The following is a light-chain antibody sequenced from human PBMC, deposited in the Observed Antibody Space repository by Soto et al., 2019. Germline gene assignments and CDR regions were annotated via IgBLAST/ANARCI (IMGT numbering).Light chain of an antibody. CDR3: QQYDALPFT. J-gene: IGKJ3*01. CDR2: DAS. CDR1: HHINNY. Sequence: DIQMTQSPSSLSASVGDRVTITCQAGHHINNYLNWFQQKPGKAPKLLIYDASKLQTGVLSRFSGSGSGTDFTFTISSLQPEDIATYYCQQYDALPFTFGPGTKVDIK. V-gene: IGKV1-33*01.